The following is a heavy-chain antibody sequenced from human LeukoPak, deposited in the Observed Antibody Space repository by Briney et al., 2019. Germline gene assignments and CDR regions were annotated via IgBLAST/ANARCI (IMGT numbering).Heavy chain of an antibody. D-gene: IGHD2-2*03. J-gene: IGHJ5*02. Sequence: ASVKVSCKASGGTFSSYAISWVRQAPGQGLEWMGGIIPIFGTANYAQKFQGRVTTTADKSTSTAYMELSSLRSEDTAVYYCARVDIVVVPAAHNWFDPWGQGTLVTVSS. CDR3: ARVDIVVVPAAHNWFDP. CDR1: GGTFSSYA. CDR2: IIPIFGTA. V-gene: IGHV1-69*06.